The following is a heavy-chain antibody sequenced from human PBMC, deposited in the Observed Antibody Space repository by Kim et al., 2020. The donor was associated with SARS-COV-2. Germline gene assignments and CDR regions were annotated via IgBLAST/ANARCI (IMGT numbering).Heavy chain of an antibody. D-gene: IGHD4-17*01. Sequence: GGSLRLSCAASGFTVSSNYMSWVRQAPGKGLEWVSVIYSGGSTYYADSVKGRFTISRDNSKNTLYLQMNSLRAEDTAVYYCASFTPYGGNPSGYWGQGTLVTVSS. J-gene: IGHJ4*02. CDR1: GFTVSSNY. V-gene: IGHV3-66*01. CDR3: ASFTPYGGNPSGY. CDR2: IYSGGST.